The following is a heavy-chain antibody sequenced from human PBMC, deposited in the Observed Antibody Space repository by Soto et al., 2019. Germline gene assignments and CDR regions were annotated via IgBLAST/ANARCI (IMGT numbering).Heavy chain of an antibody. CDR2: IIPIFGTA. CDR3: ARSTTVTTDYGMDV. V-gene: IGHV1-69*12. D-gene: IGHD4-4*01. Sequence: QVQLVQSGAEVKKPGSSVKVSCKASGGTFSSYAISWVRQAPGQGLEWMGGIIPIFGTANYAQKFQGRVTXXAXEXXSTAYMELSSLRSEDTAVYYWARSTTVTTDYGMDVWGQGTTVTVSS. J-gene: IGHJ6*02. CDR1: GGTFSSYA.